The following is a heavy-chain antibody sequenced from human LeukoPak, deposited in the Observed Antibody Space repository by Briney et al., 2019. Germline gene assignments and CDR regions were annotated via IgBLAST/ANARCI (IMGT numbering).Heavy chain of an antibody. CDR2: ISGSGGST. Sequence: GGSLRLSCAASGFTFSSYAMSWVRQAPGMGLEWVSAISGSGGSTYYADSVKGRFTISRDNSKNTLYLQMNSLRAEDTAVYYCGNERAAAYYFDYWGQGTLVTVSS. CDR1: GFTFSSYA. J-gene: IGHJ4*02. V-gene: IGHV3-23*01. D-gene: IGHD6-13*01. CDR3: GNERAAAYYFDY.